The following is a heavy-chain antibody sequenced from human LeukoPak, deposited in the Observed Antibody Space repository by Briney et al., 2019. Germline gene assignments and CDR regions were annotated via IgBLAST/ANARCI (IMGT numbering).Heavy chain of an antibody. CDR1: GGSISSGGYY. V-gene: IGHV4-39*01. D-gene: IGHD3-22*01. Sequence: SQTLSLTCTVSGGSISSGGYYWSWIRQPPGKGLEWIGSIHHSGNTYYNASLKSRVTISVDTSKNQFFLKLSSVTAADGAVYYCARHEGSYYDKSGYTFDYWGQGTLVTVSS. CDR3: ARHEGSYYDKSGYTFDY. CDR2: IHHSGNT. J-gene: IGHJ4*02.